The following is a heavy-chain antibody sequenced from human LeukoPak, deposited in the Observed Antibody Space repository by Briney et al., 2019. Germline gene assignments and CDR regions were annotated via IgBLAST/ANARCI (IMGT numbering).Heavy chain of an antibody. V-gene: IGHV3-23*01. D-gene: IGHD1-26*01. Sequence: GGSLRLSCTASGFPFSNYAMSWVRQAPGKGLEWISTISARTGNTYYADSVKGRFTISRDNAKNSLYLQMNSLRAEDTAVYYCARDSGAYYYYMDVWGKGTTVTVSS. CDR1: GFPFSNYA. CDR3: ARDSGAYYYYMDV. J-gene: IGHJ6*03. CDR2: ISARTGNT.